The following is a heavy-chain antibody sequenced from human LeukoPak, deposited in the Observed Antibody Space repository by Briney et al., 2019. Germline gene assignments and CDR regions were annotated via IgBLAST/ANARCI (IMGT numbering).Heavy chain of an antibody. Sequence: SETLSLTCTVSGYSITSGYYWGWIRQSPGKGLERIASVYHSGNTSYNPPLQSRVTMPVDTSKNQFSLKLSSVTAADTAVYYCARDGGSGPFDYWGQGALVTVSS. CDR1: GYSITSGYY. V-gene: IGHV4-38-2*02. CDR3: ARDGGSGPFDY. J-gene: IGHJ4*02. CDR2: VYHSGNT. D-gene: IGHD6-19*01.